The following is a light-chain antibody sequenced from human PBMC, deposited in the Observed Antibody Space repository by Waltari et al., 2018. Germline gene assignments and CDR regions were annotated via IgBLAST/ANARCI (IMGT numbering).Light chain of an antibody. CDR1: SSDIGDSNY. CDR2: EVT. J-gene: IGLJ1*01. Sequence: QSALTQPASVSGSLGQSITISCTGTSSDIGDSNYVSWYQQHPGEAPKRFLCEVTSRPSGVANRFSGSKSGNTASLTISGLQAEDEADYYCSSFTTHSPPYVFGTGTEVTVL. V-gene: IGLV2-14*01. CDR3: SSFTTHSPPYV.